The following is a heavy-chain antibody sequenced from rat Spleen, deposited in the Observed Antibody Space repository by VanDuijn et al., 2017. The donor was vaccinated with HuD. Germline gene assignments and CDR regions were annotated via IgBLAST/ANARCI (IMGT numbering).Heavy chain of an antibody. V-gene: IGHV5-25*01. J-gene: IGHJ4*01. CDR2: ISAGGGNT. Sequence: EVQLVESGGGLVQPGRSLKLSCSASGFTFSDYFMAWVRQAPTKGLEWVAFISAGGGNTHYRDSVKGRFTISRDNAQSSLYLQVNSLRSEDTATYYCARPCITSYVMDAWGQGASVTVSS. CDR1: GFTFSDYF. D-gene: IGHD1-4*01. CDR3: ARPCITSYVMDA.